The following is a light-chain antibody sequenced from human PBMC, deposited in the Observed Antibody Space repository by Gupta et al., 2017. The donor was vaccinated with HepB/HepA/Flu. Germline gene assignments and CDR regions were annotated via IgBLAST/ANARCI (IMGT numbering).Light chain of an antibody. CDR2: DAS. Sequence: DTLLTPSPATLSLSPGERATLSCRASQSISRYLAWYQQKPGHPPRLLISDASNRATGVPARFRCSGSGTDFTLTISSLEPEDFAVYYCQQRTNWQYSFGQGTRLEIK. CDR1: QSISRY. V-gene: IGKV3-11*01. CDR3: QQRTNWQYS. J-gene: IGKJ2*01.